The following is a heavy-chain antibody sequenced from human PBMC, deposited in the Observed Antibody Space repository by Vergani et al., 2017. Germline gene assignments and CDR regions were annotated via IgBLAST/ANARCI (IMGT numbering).Heavy chain of an antibody. CDR1: GFTFSSYS. CDR2: ISSSSSYI. CDR3: ASWVVRGVIGY. D-gene: IGHD3-10*01. J-gene: IGHJ4*02. Sequence: EVQLVESGGGLVKPGGSLRLSCAASGFTFSSYSMNWVRQAPGKGLEWVSSISSSSSYIYYADSVKGRFTISRDNAKNSLYLQMNSLRAEDTAVYYCASWVVRGVIGYGGQGTLVTVSS. V-gene: IGHV3-21*01.